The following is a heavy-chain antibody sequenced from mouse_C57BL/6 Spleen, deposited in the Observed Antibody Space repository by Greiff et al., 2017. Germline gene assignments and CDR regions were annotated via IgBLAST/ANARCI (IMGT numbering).Heavy chain of an antibody. V-gene: IGHV1-50*01. CDR2: IDPSDSYT. CDR3: ARGPMDY. Sequence: QVHVKQSGAELVKPGASVKLSCKASGYTFTSYWMQWVKQRPGQGLEWIGEIDPSDSYTNYKQKFKGKATLTVDTSSSTAYMQLSSLTSEDSAVYYCARGPMDYWGQGTSVTVSS. J-gene: IGHJ4*01. CDR1: GYTFTSYW.